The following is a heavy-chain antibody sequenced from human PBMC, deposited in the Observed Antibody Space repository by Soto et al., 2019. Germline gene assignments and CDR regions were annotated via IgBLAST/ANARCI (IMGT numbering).Heavy chain of an antibody. J-gene: IGHJ6*02. CDR1: GYTFISYS. CDR3: ASPYDASLGVSMDV. D-gene: IGHD5-12*01. V-gene: IGHV5-10-1*01. Sequence: PGESLKISCKGSGYTFISYSIGWVRQKPGKGLEWMGRIGPSDSQTYYSPSFRGHVTISADKSISTAYLQWSSLKASDTAMYYCASPYDASLGVSMDVWGQGTTVTVSS. CDR2: IGPSDSQT.